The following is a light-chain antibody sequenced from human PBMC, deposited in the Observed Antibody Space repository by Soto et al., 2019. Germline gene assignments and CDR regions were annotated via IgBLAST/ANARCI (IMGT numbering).Light chain of an antibody. CDR2: EVR. CDR3: SSYSSTKTRV. CDR1: SRNVGNYNY. Sequence: QSVLTQPASVSGSPEQRITFSCTGTSRNVGNYNYVSWYQHHPGKAPKVMIYEVRNRPSGVSNRFSGSKSGNTASLTISGLQAEDEADYYCSSYSSTKTRVFGTGTKVTVL. J-gene: IGLJ1*01. V-gene: IGLV2-14*01.